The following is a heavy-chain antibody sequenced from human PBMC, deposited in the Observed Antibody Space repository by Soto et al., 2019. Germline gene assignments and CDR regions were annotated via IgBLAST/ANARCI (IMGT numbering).Heavy chain of an antibody. J-gene: IGHJ6*02. CDR1: GFTFSGEN. CDR3: ARDSDCHSTSCFFPPHV. D-gene: IGHD2-2*01. CDR2: ISGGGSYI. V-gene: IGHV3-21*06. Sequence: PGGSLRLSCSASGFTFSGENVSWVRQVPGKGLEWVSGISGGGSYIFYADSVQGRFSISRDNAKNSLFLEMNSLRVEDTAVYYCARDSDCHSTSCFFPPHVWGQGTTVTVSS.